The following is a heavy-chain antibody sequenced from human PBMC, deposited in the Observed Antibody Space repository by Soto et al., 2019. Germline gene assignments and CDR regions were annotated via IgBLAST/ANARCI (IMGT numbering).Heavy chain of an antibody. CDR1: GYTLTDLS. D-gene: IGHD6-6*01. V-gene: IGHV1-24*01. CDR2: FDPEEGKT. J-gene: IGHJ4*02. Sequence: ASVKVSCKVSGYTLTDLSMHWVRQAPGKGLEWMGGFDPEEGKTVYAQRFQGRLTMTGDTSTDTRYMELHSLTSDDTAVYYCAIKLGYFDYWGQGTPVTVSS. CDR3: AIKLGYFDY.